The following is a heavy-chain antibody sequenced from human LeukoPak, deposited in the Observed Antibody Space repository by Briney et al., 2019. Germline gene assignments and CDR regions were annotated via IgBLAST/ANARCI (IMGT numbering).Heavy chain of an antibody. D-gene: IGHD3-22*01. CDR3: ARQRYDSSGYYYVWAY. V-gene: IGHV5-51*01. Sequence: GESLKISCKGSGYSFTSYWIGWVRQMPGKGLEWMGIIYPGDSDTRYSPSFQGQVTISADKSISTAYLQWSSLKASDTAMYYYARQRYDSSGYYYVWAYWGQGTLVTVSS. CDR2: IYPGDSDT. J-gene: IGHJ4*02. CDR1: GYSFTSYW.